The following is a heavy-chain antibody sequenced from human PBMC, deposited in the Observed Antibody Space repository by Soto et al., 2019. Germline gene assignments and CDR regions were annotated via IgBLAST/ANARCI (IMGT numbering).Heavy chain of an antibody. J-gene: IGHJ5*02. V-gene: IGHV3-7*03. CDR2: IKQDGSQK. D-gene: IGHD6-13*01. Sequence: EVQLVESGGGWVQPGGSLRLSCAASGFTFSNYWMSWVRQAPGKGLEWVANIKQDGSQKYYVDSVKGRFTISRDNANNSLYLEINSLRAEDTAVYSCARILPIEAAGAPSWFDPWGQGTLVTVSS. CDR1: GFTFSNYW. CDR3: ARILPIEAAGAPSWFDP.